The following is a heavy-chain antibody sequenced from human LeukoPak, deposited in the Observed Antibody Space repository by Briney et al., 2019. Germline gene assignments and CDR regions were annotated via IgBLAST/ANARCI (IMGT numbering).Heavy chain of an antibody. D-gene: IGHD5-24*01. CDR1: GFTFSTYA. CDR2: ISDSGAST. CDR3: AKASRDGYNYLPFDY. J-gene: IGHJ4*02. V-gene: IGHV3-23*01. Sequence: GGSLRLSCAASGFTFSTYAMNWVRQAPGKGLKWVSAISDSGASTYYADSVKGRFTISRDNSKNTLYLQMNSLRAEDTAVYYCAKASRDGYNYLPFDYWGRGTLVTVSS.